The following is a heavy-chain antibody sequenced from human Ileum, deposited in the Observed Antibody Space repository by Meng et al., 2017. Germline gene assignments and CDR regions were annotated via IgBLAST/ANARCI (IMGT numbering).Heavy chain of an antibody. D-gene: IGHD1/OR15-1a*01. CDR3: ATNNGRDVYSFDY. J-gene: IGHJ4*02. CDR2: VYYSGAR. V-gene: IGHV4-59*01. CDR1: GGSFSSYY. Sequence: SETLSLTCTVSGGSFSSYYWSWLRQSPGKGLEWIAYVYYSGARHYSPSPKSRVTISLDTSKNQVSLRLTSVTAADTAVYYCATNNGRDVYSFDYWGQGTVVTVSS.